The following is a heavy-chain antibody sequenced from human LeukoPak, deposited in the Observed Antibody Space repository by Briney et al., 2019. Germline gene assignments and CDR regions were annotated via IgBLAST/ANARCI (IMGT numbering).Heavy chain of an antibody. CDR2: ISYDGSNK. CDR1: GFTFSSYG. J-gene: IGHJ4*02. D-gene: IGHD3-16*01. V-gene: IGHV3-30*18. CDR3: AKDRYSYAFEYFES. Sequence: GGSLRLSCAASGFTFSSYGMHWVRQAPGKGLEWVAVISYDGSNKYYADSVKGRFTISRDNSKNTLYLQMNSLRAEDTAVYYCAKDRYSYAFEYFESWGQGTLVTVSS.